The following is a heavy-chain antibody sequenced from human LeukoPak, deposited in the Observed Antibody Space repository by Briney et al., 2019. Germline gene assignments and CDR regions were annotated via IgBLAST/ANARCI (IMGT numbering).Heavy chain of an antibody. D-gene: IGHD6-13*01. V-gene: IGHV3-23*01. CDR3: AKRLGYSSSWYYFDY. CDR1: GFTFSSYA. CDR2: ISVSGGST. Sequence: PGGSLRLSCATSGFTFSSYAMSWVRQAPGKGLEWVSVISVSGGSTDYADSVKGRFTISRDNPKNTLFLQMNSLRVEDTAVYYCAKRLGYSSSWYYFDYWGQGTPVTVSS. J-gene: IGHJ4*02.